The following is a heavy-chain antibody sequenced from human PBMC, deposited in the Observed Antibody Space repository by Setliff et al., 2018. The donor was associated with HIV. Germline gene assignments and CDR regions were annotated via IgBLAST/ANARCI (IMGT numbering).Heavy chain of an antibody. CDR3: ATLEFYYPLDY. CDR2: ISSSGSHT. J-gene: IGHJ4*02. D-gene: IGHD3-3*01. CDR1: GFTFNNYE. V-gene: IGHV3-48*03. Sequence: GGSLRLSCAGSGFTFNNYEMNWVRQTPGKGLEWVSYISSSGSHTYYADSVKGRFTVSRENAKSSLYLQMNSLRAEDTAIYYCATLEFYYPLDYWGQGTLVTVSS.